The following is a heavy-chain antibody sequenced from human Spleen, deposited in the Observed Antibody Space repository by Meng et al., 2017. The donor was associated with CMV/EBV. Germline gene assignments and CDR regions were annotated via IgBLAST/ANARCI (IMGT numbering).Heavy chain of an antibody. CDR1: FTFRRYS. J-gene: IGHJ4*02. Sequence: FTFRRYSMNWVRQAPGKGLEWVSSISSSSSYIYYADSVKGRFTISRDNAKNSLYLQMNSLRAEDTAVYYCARGDYYDSSGYYYPDTYWGQGTLVTVSS. D-gene: IGHD3-22*01. CDR3: ARGDYYDSSGYYYPDTY. V-gene: IGHV3-21*01. CDR2: ISSSSSYI.